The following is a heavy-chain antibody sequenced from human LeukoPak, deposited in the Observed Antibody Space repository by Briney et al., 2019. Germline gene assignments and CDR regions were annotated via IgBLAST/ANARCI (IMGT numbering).Heavy chain of an antibody. D-gene: IGHD3-9*01. CDR2: IYPGDSDT. CDR3: ARLLNGLAYFDY. Sequence: GESLQISCKTSGSSFTSYSIGWVRQLPGKGLEWMGIIYPGDSDTSYSPSFQGQVTISADKSISTAYLQWSSLKASDTAMYYCARLLNGLAYFDYWGQGTLVTVSS. J-gene: IGHJ4*02. CDR1: GSSFTSYS. V-gene: IGHV5-51*01.